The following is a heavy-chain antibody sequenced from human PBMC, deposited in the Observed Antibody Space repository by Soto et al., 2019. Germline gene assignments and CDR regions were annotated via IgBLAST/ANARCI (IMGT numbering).Heavy chain of an antibody. CDR1: GFTFNSFG. Sequence: VQLVESGGGVVQPGRSLRLSCAASGFTFNSFGVHWVRQAPGKGLEWVAVISYDGSHKYYGDSVKGRFTISRHTSKNTVFLQMNSLRTDDTGVYYCAKVWMVYCSGATCYDYWGQGTLVTVSS. CDR2: ISYDGSHK. CDR3: AKVWMVYCSGATCYDY. V-gene: IGHV3-30*18. J-gene: IGHJ4*02. D-gene: IGHD2-15*01.